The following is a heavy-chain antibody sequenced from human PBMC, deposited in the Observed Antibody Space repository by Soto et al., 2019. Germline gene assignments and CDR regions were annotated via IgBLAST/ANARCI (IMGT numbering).Heavy chain of an antibody. J-gene: IGHJ6*02. CDR2: ISAYNGNT. CDR3: ASKEGSRTAYDYYYGMDV. D-gene: IGHD3-9*01. V-gene: IGHV1-18*01. Sequence: QVQLVQSGAEVKKPGASVKVSCKASGYTFTSYGISWVRQAPGQVLEWMGWISAYNGNTNYAQKLQGRVTMTTDTSTSTAYMELRSLRSDDTAVYYCASKEGSRTAYDYYYGMDVWGQGTTVTVSS. CDR1: GYTFTSYG.